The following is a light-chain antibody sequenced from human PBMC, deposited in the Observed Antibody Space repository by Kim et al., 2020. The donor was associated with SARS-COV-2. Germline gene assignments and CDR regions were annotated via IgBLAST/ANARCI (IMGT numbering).Light chain of an antibody. CDR3: QQYGNSPTT. V-gene: IGKV3-20*01. J-gene: IGKJ5*01. CDR2: GAS. CDR1: QSVSTTY. Sequence: SPRERATLSGKASQSVSTTYLAWYHHKPGQAPRLLIDGASSRAPGIPDRFSGSGSGTDFTLTISRLEPEDFAVYYCQQYGNSPTTFGQGTRLEIK.